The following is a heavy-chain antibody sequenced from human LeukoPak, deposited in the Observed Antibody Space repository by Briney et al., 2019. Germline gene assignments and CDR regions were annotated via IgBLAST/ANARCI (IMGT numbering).Heavy chain of an antibody. Sequence: GGSLRLSCAASGFTFSSYSMNWVRQAPGKGLEWVSSISSSSSYIYYADSVKCRFTISRDNAKNSLYLQMNSLRAEDTAVYYCARGPPRTYYDFWSGYLRCDYWGQGTLVTVSS. J-gene: IGHJ4*02. CDR1: GFTFSSYS. CDR3: ARGPPRTYYDFWSGYLRCDY. D-gene: IGHD3-3*01. CDR2: ISSSSSYI. V-gene: IGHV3-21*01.